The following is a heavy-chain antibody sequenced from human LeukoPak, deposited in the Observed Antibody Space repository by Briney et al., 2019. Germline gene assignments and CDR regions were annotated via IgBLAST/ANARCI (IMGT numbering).Heavy chain of an antibody. CDR2: IYYSGST. D-gene: IGHD5-12*01. V-gene: IGHV4-39*07. CDR3: ARDRIASGYDYGGRDY. CDR1: GGSISSSSYY. J-gene: IGHJ4*02. Sequence: PSETLSLTCTVSGGSISSSSYYWGWIRQPPGKGLEWIGSIYYSGSTYYNPSLKSRVTISVDTSKNQFSLKLSSVTAADTGVYYCARDRIASGYDYGGRDYWGQGTLVTVSS.